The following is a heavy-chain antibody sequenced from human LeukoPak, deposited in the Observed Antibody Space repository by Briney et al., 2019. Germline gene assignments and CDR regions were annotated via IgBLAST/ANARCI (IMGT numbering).Heavy chain of an antibody. CDR1: GGSISSGSYY. Sequence: SQTLSLTCTVSGGSISSGSYYWSWIRQPAGKGLEWIGRIYTSGSTNYNPSLKSRVTISVDTSKNQFSLELSSVTAADTAVYYCARLESGYYGSGSPDYWGQGTLVTVSS. J-gene: IGHJ4*02. CDR3: ARLESGYYGSGSPDY. V-gene: IGHV4-61*02. CDR2: IYTSGST. D-gene: IGHD3-10*01.